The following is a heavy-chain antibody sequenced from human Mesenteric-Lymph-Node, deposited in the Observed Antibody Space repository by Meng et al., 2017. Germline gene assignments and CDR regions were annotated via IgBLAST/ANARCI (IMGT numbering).Heavy chain of an antibody. J-gene: IGHJ4*02. CDR2: VSYHGSDQ. D-gene: IGHD1-26*01. V-gene: IGHV3-30*04. CDR1: GFTFSDYA. CDR3: AKEVVAGATGTVYFDY. Sequence: GGSLRLSCAASGFTFSDYAIHWVRQAPGKGLEWVAVVSYHGSDQIYRDSLKGRFTISRDNSENTVYLKMNSLRGEDTAVYYCAKEVVAGATGTVYFDYWGQGKLVTGSS.